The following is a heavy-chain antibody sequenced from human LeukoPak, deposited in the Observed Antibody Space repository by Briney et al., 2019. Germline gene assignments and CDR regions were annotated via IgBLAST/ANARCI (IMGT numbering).Heavy chain of an antibody. CDR1: GFTFSSYA. D-gene: IGHD3-10*01. V-gene: IGHV3-30*04. CDR3: ARSQGYYGSGSYSEGNWFDP. CDR2: ISYEGSNK. J-gene: IGHJ5*02. Sequence: GRSLRLSCAASGFTFSSYAMHWVRQAPGKGLEWVAVISYEGSNKYYADSVKGRFTISRDNSKNTLYLQMNSLRAEDTAVYYCARSQGYYGSGSYSEGNWFDPWGQGTLVTVSS.